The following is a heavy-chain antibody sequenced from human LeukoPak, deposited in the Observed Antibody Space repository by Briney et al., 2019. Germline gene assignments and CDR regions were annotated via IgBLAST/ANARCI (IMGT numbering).Heavy chain of an antibody. Sequence: PGGSLRLSCAASGFTFSDYYMSWIRQAPGKGLEWVSYISSSGSTIYYADSVRGRFTISRDNAKNSLYLQMNSLRAEDTAVYYCARDPLSDHYFDYWGQGTLVTVSS. CDR2: ISSSGSTI. CDR1: GFTFSDYY. V-gene: IGHV3-11*01. CDR3: ARDPLSDHYFDY. J-gene: IGHJ4*02.